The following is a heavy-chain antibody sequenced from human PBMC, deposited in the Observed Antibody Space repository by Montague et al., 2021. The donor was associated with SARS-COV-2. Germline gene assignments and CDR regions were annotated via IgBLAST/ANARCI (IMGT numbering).Heavy chain of an antibody. CDR1: GGSFRGYY. J-gene: IGHJ4*02. CDR2: INHSGST. CDR3: ARGSRQWLVRPPHYYYFDY. Sequence: SETLFLTCAVYGGSFRGYYWSWIRQPPGKGLEWIGEINHSGSTNXNPSLKSRVTISVDTSKNQFSLKLSSVTAADTAVYYCARGSRQWLVRPPHYYYFDYWGQGTLVTVSS. D-gene: IGHD6-19*01. V-gene: IGHV4-34*01.